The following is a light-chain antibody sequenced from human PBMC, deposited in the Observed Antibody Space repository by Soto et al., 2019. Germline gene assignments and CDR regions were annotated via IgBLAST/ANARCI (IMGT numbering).Light chain of an antibody. CDR2: DVS. Sequence: QSVPTQPASVSGSPGQSIAISCTGTSSDVGNYNYVSWYQQHPDKAPKLMIFDVSNRPSGVSDRFSGSKSGNTASLTISGLQADDEADYYCTSYTSSSTYVFGTGTKVTVL. V-gene: IGLV2-14*01. CDR3: TSYTSSSTYV. CDR1: SSDVGNYNY. J-gene: IGLJ1*01.